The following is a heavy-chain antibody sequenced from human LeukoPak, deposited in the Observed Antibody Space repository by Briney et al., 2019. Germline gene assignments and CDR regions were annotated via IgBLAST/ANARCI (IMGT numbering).Heavy chain of an antibody. D-gene: IGHD6-19*01. CDR3: ARGFPTAVAGTLKGY. J-gene: IGHJ4*02. CDR1: GFTVSSNY. Sequence: PGGSLRPSCAASGFTVSSNYMSWVRQAPGKGLEWVSVIYSGGSTYYADSVKGRFTISRDNSKNTLYLQMNSLRAEDTAVYYCARGFPTAVAGTLKGYWGQGTLVTVSS. CDR2: IYSGGST. V-gene: IGHV3-66*01.